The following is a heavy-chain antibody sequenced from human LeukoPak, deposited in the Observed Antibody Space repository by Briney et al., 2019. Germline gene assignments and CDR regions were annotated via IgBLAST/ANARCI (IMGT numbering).Heavy chain of an antibody. CDR2: IYYTAGA. J-gene: IGHJ4*02. D-gene: IGHD2-2*01. V-gene: IGHV4-31*03. Sequence: SETLSLTCNVSGASMRSETHYWSWLRQHPGKGPEWIAYIYYTAGAHYNPSLESRVSISLDASENQFSLKLSSVTAADTAVYYCARGRRELKYAPDYWGQGTLVTVSS. CDR1: GASMRSETHY. CDR3: ARGRRELKYAPDY.